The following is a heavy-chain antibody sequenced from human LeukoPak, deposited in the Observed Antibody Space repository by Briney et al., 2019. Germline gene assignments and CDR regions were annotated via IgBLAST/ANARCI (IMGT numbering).Heavy chain of an antibody. J-gene: IGHJ5*01. CDR3: AKDRGGLPHPIWFDS. CDR1: GFTFGTYT. CDR2: ISADGART. D-gene: IGHD2-21*01. Sequence: GGSLRLSCAASGFTFGTYTMSWVRQVPGQGLEWVAGISADGARTYYAGSVQGRFTISRDNANNMSNLQLSALRADDAAVYYCAKDRGGLPHPIWFDSWGQGTMVAVSS. V-gene: IGHV3-23*01.